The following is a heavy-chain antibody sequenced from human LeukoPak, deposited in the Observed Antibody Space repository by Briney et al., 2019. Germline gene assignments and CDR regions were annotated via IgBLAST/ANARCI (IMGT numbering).Heavy chain of an antibody. D-gene: IGHD3-10*01. CDR1: RYTYRGTGWY. CDR3: ARDGPAQMVDFDY. J-gene: IGHJ4*02. CDR2: IYPNNGAT. V-gene: IGHV1-2*02. Sequence: ASVKVSCQASRYTYRGTGWYLHWLRQAPGQSLKCMGWIYPNNGATAYAQKYQGRVALTRDTSITTASMKLSRLRCDDAAVYYCARDGPAQMVDFDYWGQGTLVTVSS.